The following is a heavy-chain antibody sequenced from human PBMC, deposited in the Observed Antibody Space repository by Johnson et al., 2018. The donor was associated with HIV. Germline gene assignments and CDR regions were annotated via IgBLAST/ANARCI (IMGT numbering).Heavy chain of an antibody. J-gene: IGHJ3*02. CDR3: ARDISPFYDSSGSDAFDI. CDR2: ISYDGSNK. Sequence: QVQLVESGGGVVQPGRSLRLSCAASGFTFTTYTIHWVRQAPGKGLEWVAVISYDGSNKYYADSVKGRFTISRDNSKNTLYLQMNSLRAEDTAVYYGARDISPFYDSSGSDAFDIWGLGTMVTVSS. CDR1: GFTFTTYT. V-gene: IGHV3-30*04. D-gene: IGHD3-22*01.